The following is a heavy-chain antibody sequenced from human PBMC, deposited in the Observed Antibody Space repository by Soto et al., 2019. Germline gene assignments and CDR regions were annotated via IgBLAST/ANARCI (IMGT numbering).Heavy chain of an antibody. CDR3: ASMYSYADY. Sequence: QVQLQESGPGLVKPSETLSLTCTVSGGSISRYYWSWVRLPPGEGLEWIGYSYYSGSTNYNPSLKIRVPISVDTSKNQFSLNRRSVTAADTAVYYCASMYSYADYWGQGTLVTVSS. J-gene: IGHJ4*02. CDR2: SYYSGST. V-gene: IGHV4-59*01. CDR1: GGSISRYY. D-gene: IGHD4-4*01.